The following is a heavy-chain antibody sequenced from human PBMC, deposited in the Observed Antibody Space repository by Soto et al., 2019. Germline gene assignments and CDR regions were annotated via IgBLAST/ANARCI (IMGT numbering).Heavy chain of an antibody. Sequence: QVQLVESGGGLVRPGGSLRLSCAASGFTFSDYYMSWIRQAPGKGLEWVAYIFNSGHMIFYADSVKGRFTISRDNAKNRLFLEMNSLRVEDTFVYYCVRVSGGWHYYHYMYVWGKGATVTGCS. D-gene: IGHD6-19*01. V-gene: IGHV3-11*01. CDR1: GFTFSDYY. J-gene: IGHJ6*03. CDR3: VRVSGGWHYYHYMYV. CDR2: IFNSGHMI.